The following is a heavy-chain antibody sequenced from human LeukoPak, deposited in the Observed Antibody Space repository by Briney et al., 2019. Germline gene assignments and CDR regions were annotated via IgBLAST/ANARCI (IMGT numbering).Heavy chain of an antibody. J-gene: IGHJ4*02. V-gene: IGHV1-2*02. CDR1: GYTFTGYY. CDR2: INPNSGGT. D-gene: IGHD5-18*01. Sequence: ASVKVSCKASGYTFTGYYMHWGRQAPGQGFEWMGWINPNSGGTNYAQKFQGRVTMTRDTSISTAYMELSRLRSDDTAVYYCARAVTRIQLWLVWGYWGQGTLVTVSS. CDR3: ARAVTRIQLWLVWGY.